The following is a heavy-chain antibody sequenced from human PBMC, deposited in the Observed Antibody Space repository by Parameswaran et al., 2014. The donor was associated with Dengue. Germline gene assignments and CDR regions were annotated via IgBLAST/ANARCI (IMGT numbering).Heavy chain of an antibody. CDR3: QSYNSSVRYYDY. Sequence: WVRQAPGQGLEWMGGIIPLFGRANYAQKFQDRATISADESTSTAYMELSSLRSEDTAVYYCQSYNSSVRYYDYWGQGTLVTVSS. V-gene: IGHV1-69*01. D-gene: IGHD3-22*01. J-gene: IGHJ4*02. CDR2: IIPLFGRA.